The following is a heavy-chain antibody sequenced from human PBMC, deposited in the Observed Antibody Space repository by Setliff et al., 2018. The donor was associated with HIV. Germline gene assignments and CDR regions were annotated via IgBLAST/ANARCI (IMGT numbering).Heavy chain of an antibody. Sequence: PSETLSLTCTVSGGSISSSHKYWGWIRQPPGKGLEWIGSVIYGGDTFYNPSLKSRVTISVDTSNNQVSLNLISVTAADTAVYYCARPYSGRGGGAWFDPWGQGTLVTVS. J-gene: IGHJ5*02. CDR2: VIYGGDT. CDR3: ARPYSGRGGGAWFDP. D-gene: IGHD5-12*01. CDR1: GGSISSSHKY. V-gene: IGHV4-39*01.